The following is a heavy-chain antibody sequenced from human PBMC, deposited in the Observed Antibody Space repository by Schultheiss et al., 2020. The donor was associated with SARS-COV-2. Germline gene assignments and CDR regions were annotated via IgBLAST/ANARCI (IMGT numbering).Heavy chain of an antibody. Sequence: GESLKISCAASGFTFSRYWMHWVRQAPGKGLVWVSRINSAGSSTRYADFVKGRFTISRDNAKKTLYLQMNSLRAEDTAVYYCAKGVGATTMTDYWGQGTLVTVSS. V-gene: IGHV3-74*01. CDR2: INSAGSST. D-gene: IGHD1-26*01. CDR1: GFTFSRYW. CDR3: AKGVGATTMTDY. J-gene: IGHJ4*02.